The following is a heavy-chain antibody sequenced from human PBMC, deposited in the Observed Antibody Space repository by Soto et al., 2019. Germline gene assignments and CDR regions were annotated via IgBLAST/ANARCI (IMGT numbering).Heavy chain of an antibody. CDR3: AKGPGVGATSWFGT. D-gene: IGHD1-26*01. Sequence: EVQLLESGGGLVQPGGSLRLSCAASGFTFSSFAMGWVSQPPGKGLEWVSTISGSGGSTYYADSVEGRFTISRDNSRDTLYLQMNSLRADDTAVYYCAKGPGVGATSWFGTWGQGTLVTVSS. J-gene: IGHJ5*02. CDR1: GFTFSSFA. V-gene: IGHV3-23*01. CDR2: ISGSGGST.